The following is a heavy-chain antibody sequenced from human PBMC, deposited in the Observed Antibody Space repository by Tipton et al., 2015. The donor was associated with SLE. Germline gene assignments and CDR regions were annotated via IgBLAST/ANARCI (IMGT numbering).Heavy chain of an antibody. CDR1: GFTFSSYW. D-gene: IGHD2-2*01. CDR3: AKQTVVPYSYFEY. V-gene: IGHV3-74*01. CDR2: INSDGSST. J-gene: IGHJ4*02. Sequence: SLRLSCAASGFTFSSYWMHWVRQAPGKGLVWVSRINSDGSSTSYADSVKGRFIISRDNPKNTLYLQMDSLRAEDTAVYYCAKQTVVPYSYFEYWGQGTLVTVSS.